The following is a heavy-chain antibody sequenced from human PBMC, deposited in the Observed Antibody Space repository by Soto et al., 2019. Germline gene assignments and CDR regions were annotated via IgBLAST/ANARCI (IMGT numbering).Heavy chain of an antibody. CDR2: ISWNSGSI. D-gene: IGHD3-22*01. CDR1: GFTFDDYA. J-gene: IGHJ4*02. V-gene: IGHV3-9*01. Sequence: VQLVESGGGLVQPGRSLRLSCAASGFTFDDYAMHWVRQAPGKCLAWVSGISWNSGSIGSADSVKGRFTISRDSAKNSLYLPMNSLRAEDTALDYCAKDLSAKIGSVDYWGQGTLVTVSS. CDR3: AKDLSAKIGSVDY.